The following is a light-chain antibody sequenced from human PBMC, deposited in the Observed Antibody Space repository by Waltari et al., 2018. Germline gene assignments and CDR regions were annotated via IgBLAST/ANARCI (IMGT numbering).Light chain of an antibody. V-gene: IGLV2-8*01. CDR3: SADAVSNNFYD. J-gene: IGLJ1*01. CDR2: EVT. Sequence: QSALTQPPSASGSPGQSVTISCTGTGSGGSVSWYQQHPGKAPKLIIYEVTKRPSGVPDRFSGSKSGNTASPTGSGLQAEDEGDYYCSADAVSNNFYDFGSGTKVTVL. CDR1: GSGGS.